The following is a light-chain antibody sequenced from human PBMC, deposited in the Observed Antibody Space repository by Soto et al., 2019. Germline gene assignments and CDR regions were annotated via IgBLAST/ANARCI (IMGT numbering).Light chain of an antibody. Sequence: EIVTTQSPPTLSVSEGERVTXSCRASQSVRGYLAWYQQKPGQAPRLLIHGASTMATRIPASFSGTRSGTEFNLTISSLQSKDFAVYYCHHYNNSPPITFGQATRLEIK. CDR3: HHYNNSPPIT. J-gene: IGKJ5*01. CDR2: GAS. CDR1: QSVRGY. V-gene: IGKV3-15*01.